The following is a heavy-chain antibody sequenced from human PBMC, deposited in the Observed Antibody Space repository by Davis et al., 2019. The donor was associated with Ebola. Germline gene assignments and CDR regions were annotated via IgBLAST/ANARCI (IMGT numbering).Heavy chain of an antibody. CDR2: IRRSGTTI. V-gene: IGHV3-48*03. CDR3: ARDKRSSWYGGMDV. D-gene: IGHD6-19*01. CDR1: GFTFSDYE. J-gene: IGHJ6*02. Sequence: GESLKISCEASGFTFSDYEMNWVRQAPGKGLEWVSFIRRSGTTIYYSNPVKGRFTVSRDNAKNSLYLQMNSLRAEDTAVYYCARDKRSSWYGGMDVWGQGTTVTVSS.